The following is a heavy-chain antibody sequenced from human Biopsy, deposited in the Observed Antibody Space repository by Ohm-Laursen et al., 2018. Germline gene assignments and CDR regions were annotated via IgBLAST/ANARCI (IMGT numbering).Heavy chain of an antibody. CDR1: GGPIDSYY. D-gene: IGHD5-24*01. Sequence: GTLSLTWTVSGGPIDSYYWSWIRQPPGKALEWIGYIYFTGSTNYNPSLKSRVTISVDTSKNQFSLRLSSVTAADTAVYYCARDSGGMATILDAFDLWGQGTMVTVSP. CDR3: ARDSGGMATILDAFDL. V-gene: IGHV4-59*01. CDR2: IYFTGST. J-gene: IGHJ3*01.